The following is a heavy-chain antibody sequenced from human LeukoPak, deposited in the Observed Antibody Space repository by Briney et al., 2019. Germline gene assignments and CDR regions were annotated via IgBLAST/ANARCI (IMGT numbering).Heavy chain of an antibody. J-gene: IGHJ5*02. Sequence: ASVKVSCKASGYTFTSYDINWVRQATGQGLEWMGWMNPNSGNTGYAQKFQGRATITRNTSISTAYMELSSLRSEDTAVYYCARGIDYDFWSRDWFDPWGQGTLVTVSS. V-gene: IGHV1-8*03. D-gene: IGHD3-3*01. CDR1: GYTFTSYD. CDR2: MNPNSGNT. CDR3: ARGIDYDFWSRDWFDP.